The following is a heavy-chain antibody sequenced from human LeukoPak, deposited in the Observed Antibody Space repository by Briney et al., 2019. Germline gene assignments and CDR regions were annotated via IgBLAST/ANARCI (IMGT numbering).Heavy chain of an antibody. Sequence: ASVKVSCKASGYTFTSYGISWVRQAPGQGLEWMGWISAYNGNTNYALKLQGRVTMTTDTSTSTAYMELRSLRSDDTAVYYCARDGDGLRYFDWLLSPYYYYGMDVWGQGTTVTVSS. CDR1: GYTFTSYG. J-gene: IGHJ6*02. CDR3: ARDGDGLRYFDWLLSPYYYYGMDV. D-gene: IGHD3-9*01. CDR2: ISAYNGNT. V-gene: IGHV1-18*01.